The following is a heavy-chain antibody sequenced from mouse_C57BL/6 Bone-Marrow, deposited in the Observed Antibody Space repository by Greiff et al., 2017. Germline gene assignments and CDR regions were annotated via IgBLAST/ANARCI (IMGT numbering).Heavy chain of an antibody. D-gene: IGHD2-4*01. J-gene: IGHJ2*01. CDR2: ISDGGSYT. Sequence: EVKLVESGGGLVKPGGSLKLSCAASGFTFSSYAMSWVRQTPEKRLEWVATISDGGSYTYYPDNVKGRFTISRDNAKNNLYLQMSHLKSEDTAMXYCARPGPYDYYFDYWGQGTTLTVSS. V-gene: IGHV5-4*03. CDR1: GFTFSSYA. CDR3: ARPGPYDYYFDY.